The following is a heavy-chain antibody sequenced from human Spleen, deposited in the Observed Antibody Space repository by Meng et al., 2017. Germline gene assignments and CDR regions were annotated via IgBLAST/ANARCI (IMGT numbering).Heavy chain of an antibody. V-gene: IGHV1-2*06. D-gene: IGHD6-19*01. Sequence: VQLVQSGFELKKPGASVKVSCKASGYTFTSYAMNWVRQAPGQGLEWMGRINADSGGTNYAQKFQGRVTMTRDTSISTANMELSRLTSDDTALYYCATSPGRYVSVDYWGQGTLVTVSS. J-gene: IGHJ4*02. CDR2: INADSGGT. CDR1: GYTFTSYA. CDR3: ATSPGRYVSVDY.